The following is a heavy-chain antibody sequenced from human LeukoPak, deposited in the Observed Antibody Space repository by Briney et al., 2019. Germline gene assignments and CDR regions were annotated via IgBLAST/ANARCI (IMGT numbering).Heavy chain of an antibody. J-gene: IGHJ6*03. V-gene: IGHV3-20*01. Sequence: GGSLRLSCAASGFTFDDYGMSWVRQAPGKGLEWVSGINWNGGSTGYADSVKGRFTTSRDNAKNSLYLQMNSLRAEDTALYHCARDYYDSSGYSYYMDVWGKGTTVTVSS. CDR2: INWNGGST. CDR1: GFTFDDYG. CDR3: ARDYYDSSGYSYYMDV. D-gene: IGHD3-22*01.